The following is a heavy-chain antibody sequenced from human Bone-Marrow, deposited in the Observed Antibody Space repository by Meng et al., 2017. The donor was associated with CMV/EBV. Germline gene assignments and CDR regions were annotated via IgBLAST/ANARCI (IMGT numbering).Heavy chain of an antibody. CDR3: ARSGYDSRCYYAGWFGP. CDR1: GFTFSTYS. J-gene: IGHJ5*02. Sequence: GESLKIPWAASGFTFSTYSMNWVRQAPGKGLEWVSSISDSSSYIKYADSVRGRFIISRDNVKNSLSLQISRLRAEDTAVYYCARSGYDSRCYYAGWFGPWGQGTLVTVSS. CDR2: ISDSSSYI. V-gene: IGHV3-21*04. D-gene: IGHD3-22*01.